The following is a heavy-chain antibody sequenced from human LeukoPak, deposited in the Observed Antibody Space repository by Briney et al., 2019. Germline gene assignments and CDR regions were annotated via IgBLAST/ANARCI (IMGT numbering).Heavy chain of an antibody. CDR3: AGAPYDILTRLGAFDI. D-gene: IGHD3-9*01. Sequence: SETLSLTCTVSGGSISSYYWSWIRQPPGKGLEWIGYIYYSGSTNYNPSLKSRVTISVDTSKNQFSLNLSSVTAADTALYYFAGAPYDILTRLGAFDIWGQGTMVTVSS. CDR1: GGSISSYY. V-gene: IGHV4-59*01. CDR2: IYYSGST. J-gene: IGHJ3*02.